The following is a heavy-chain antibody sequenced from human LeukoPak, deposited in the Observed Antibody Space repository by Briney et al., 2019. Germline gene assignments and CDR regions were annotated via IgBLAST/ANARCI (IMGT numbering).Heavy chain of an antibody. D-gene: IGHD3-22*01. CDR1: GFTVSSNY. V-gene: IGHV3-53*01. Sequence: GGSLRLSCAASGFTVSSNYMSWVRQAPGKGLGWVSVIYSGGSTYYADSVKGRFTISRDNSKNTLYLQMNSLRAEDTAVYYCARASSGYYVDYWGQGTLVTVSS. CDR2: IYSGGST. J-gene: IGHJ4*02. CDR3: ARASSGYYVDY.